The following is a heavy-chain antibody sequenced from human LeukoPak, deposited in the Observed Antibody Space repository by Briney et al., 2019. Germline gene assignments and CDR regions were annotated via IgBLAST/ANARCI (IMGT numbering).Heavy chain of an antibody. CDR2: FDPEDGET. V-gene: IGHV1-24*01. Sequence: EAPVKVSCKVSGYTLTELSMHWVRQAPGKGLEWIGGFDPEDGETIYAQKFQGRVTMTEDTSTDTAYMELSSLRSEDTAVYYCATVAAAAGTGCFDYWGQGTLVTVSS. CDR3: ATVAAAAGTGCFDY. D-gene: IGHD6-13*01. CDR1: GYTLTELS. J-gene: IGHJ4*02.